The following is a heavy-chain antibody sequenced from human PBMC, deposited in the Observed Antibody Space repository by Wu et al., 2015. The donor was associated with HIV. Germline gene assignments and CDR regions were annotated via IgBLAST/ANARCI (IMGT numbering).Heavy chain of an antibody. J-gene: IGHJ6*03. CDR2: ISAYNGNT. V-gene: IGHV1-18*01. CDR1: GYTFTSYG. CDR3: AFGQAATISDYFYMDV. Sequence: QVQLVQSGAEVKRPGASVKVSCKASGYTFTSYGISWVRQAPGQGLEWMGWISAYNGNTNYAQKFRGRVTMTGDTSISTAYMELRSLRFDDTAVYYCAFGQAATISDYFYMDVWGKGTTVTVSS. D-gene: IGHD5-12*01.